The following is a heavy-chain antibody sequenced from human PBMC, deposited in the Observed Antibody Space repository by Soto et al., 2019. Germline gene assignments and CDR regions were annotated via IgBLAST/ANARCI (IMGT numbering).Heavy chain of an antibody. J-gene: IGHJ5*02. V-gene: IGHV4-59*13. Sequence: PETLSLSCNVSADSISTYYWSSIRPPPGKGMEWIWYLNYSGITNYNPSLNRRVIISVDTSKNQFSLKLSSVSAADTAVYYCARPLFGRGNWFDPWGQGTLVTVSS. CDR2: LNYSGIT. CDR3: ARPLFGRGNWFDP. CDR1: ADSISTYY. D-gene: IGHD3-10*01.